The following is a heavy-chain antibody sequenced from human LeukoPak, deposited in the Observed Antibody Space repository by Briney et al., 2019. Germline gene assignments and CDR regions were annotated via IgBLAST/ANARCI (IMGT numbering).Heavy chain of an antibody. Sequence: GGSLRLSCAASGFTFDNYRMSWVRQAPGKGLEWVSTVNADGGNTYYADSVKGRFTISRDNSKNTLYLHMNSLRAEDTAVYFCAKEDTAGSTGSADYWGQGTLDTVSS. CDR1: GFTFDNYR. V-gene: IGHV3-23*01. CDR3: AKEDTAGSTGSADY. D-gene: IGHD2-2*01. CDR2: VNADGGNT. J-gene: IGHJ4*02.